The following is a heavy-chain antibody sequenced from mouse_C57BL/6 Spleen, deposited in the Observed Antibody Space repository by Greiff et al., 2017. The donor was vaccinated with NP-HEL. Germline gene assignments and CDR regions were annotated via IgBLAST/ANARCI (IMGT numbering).Heavy chain of an antibody. V-gene: IGHV1-64*01. Sequence: VQLQQPGAELVKPGASVKLSCTASGYTFTSYWMHWVKQRPGQGLEWIGMIHPNSGSTNYNEKFKSKATLTVDKSSSTAYMQLSSLTSEDSAVYYCARGDGYYWYFDVWGTGTTVTVAS. J-gene: IGHJ1*03. CDR1: GYTFTSYW. D-gene: IGHD2-3*01. CDR3: ARGDGYYWYFDV. CDR2: IHPNSGST.